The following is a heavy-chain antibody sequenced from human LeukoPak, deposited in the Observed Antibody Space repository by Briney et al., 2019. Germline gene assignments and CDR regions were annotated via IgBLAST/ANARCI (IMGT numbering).Heavy chain of an antibody. CDR1: GGSISNYY. D-gene: IGHD1-26*01. Sequence: SETLSLTCTVSGGSISNYYGNWIRQPPGKGLEWIGNIYYSGSTNYNPSLKSRVTISVDTSKNQFSLKLSSLTAADTAVYYCARRGANSGSYSHFDLWGRGTLVTVSS. J-gene: IGHJ2*01. V-gene: IGHV4-59*01. CDR2: IYYSGST. CDR3: ARRGANSGSYSHFDL.